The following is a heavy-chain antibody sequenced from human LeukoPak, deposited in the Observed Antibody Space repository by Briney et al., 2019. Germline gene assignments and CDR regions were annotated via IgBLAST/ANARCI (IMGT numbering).Heavy chain of an antibody. D-gene: IGHD2-2*01. Sequence: GGSLRLSCVASGFTFSSYAMSWVRQAPGKGLEWVSVISGSGTNTYYADSVKGRFTISRDSSKNTLYLQMNSLRAEDTAVYYCVKHSAPVVAAARFDYWGQGTLVTVSS. CDR2: ISGSGTNT. CDR1: GFTFSSYA. CDR3: VKHSAPVVAAARFDY. V-gene: IGHV3-23*01. J-gene: IGHJ4*02.